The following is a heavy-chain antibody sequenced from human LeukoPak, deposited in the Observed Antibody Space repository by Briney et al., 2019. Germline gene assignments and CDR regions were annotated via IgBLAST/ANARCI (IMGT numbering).Heavy chain of an antibody. CDR2: IYPGDSDT. J-gene: IGHJ3*02. CDR3: ARSGGNYYSI. D-gene: IGHD1-26*01. Sequence: GESLKISCQGSGYRFTSYWIGWVRQMPGKGLERMGIIYPGDSDTIYSPSFQGQVTISADKSTSTANLQWSSLKASDTAMYYCARSGGNYYSIWGQGTMVTVSS. CDR1: GYRFTSYW. V-gene: IGHV5-51*01.